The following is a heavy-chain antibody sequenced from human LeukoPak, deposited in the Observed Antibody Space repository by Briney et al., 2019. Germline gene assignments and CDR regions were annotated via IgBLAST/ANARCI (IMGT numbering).Heavy chain of an antibody. CDR3: ARGGHSGSYYDFDY. CDR2: IYYSGST. J-gene: IGHJ4*02. Sequence: PSETLSLTCTVSGGSISSYYRSWIRQPPGKGLEWIGYIYYSGSTNYNPSLKSRVTISVDTSKNQFSLKLSSVTAADTAVYYCARGGHSGSYYDFDYWGQGTLVTVSS. V-gene: IGHV4-59*01. D-gene: IGHD1-26*01. CDR1: GGSISSYY.